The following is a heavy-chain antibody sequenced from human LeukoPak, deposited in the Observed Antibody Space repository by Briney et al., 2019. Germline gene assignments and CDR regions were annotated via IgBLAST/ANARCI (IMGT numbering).Heavy chain of an antibody. V-gene: IGHV3-23*01. CDR2: VDGGGGGT. CDR1: GFTLSSYA. Sequence: GGSLRLSCAASGFTLSSYAMTWVRQAPGRGLEWVSSVDGGGGGTYYADSVKGRFAISRDNSKDTLYLQMNGLRAEDTAVYFCAKQSAGSAAWYSLHYDFWGQGTLVTVSS. J-gene: IGHJ4*02. CDR3: AKQSAGSAAWYSLHYDF. D-gene: IGHD6-13*01.